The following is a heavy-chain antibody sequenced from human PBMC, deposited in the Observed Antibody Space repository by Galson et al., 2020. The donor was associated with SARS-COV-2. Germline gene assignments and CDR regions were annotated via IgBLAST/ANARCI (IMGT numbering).Heavy chain of an antibody. Sequence: GGPLRLSCAASEFTFSRYAMHWVRQAPGKGLEWVAVISHAGSNKYYADSVKARFTISRDNSKNTLYLQMNSLRAEDTAVYYCARPRGPLYYGMDVLGQGTTVTVSS. V-gene: IGHV3-30*04. J-gene: IGHJ6*02. D-gene: IGHD3-10*01. CDR3: ARPRGPLYYGMDV. CDR2: ISHAGSNK. CDR1: EFTFSRYA.